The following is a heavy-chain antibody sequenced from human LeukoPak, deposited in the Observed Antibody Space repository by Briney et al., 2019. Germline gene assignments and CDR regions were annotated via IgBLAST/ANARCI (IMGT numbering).Heavy chain of an antibody. CDR2: ISAYNGNT. Sequence: GASVKDSCKASVYTFTSYGISWVRQAPGQGLEWMGWISAYNGNTNYAQKLQGRVTMTTDTSTSTAYMELRSLRSDDTAVYYCARVVGSGSYYYYYYMDVWGKGTTVTVSS. CDR1: VYTFTSYG. V-gene: IGHV1-18*01. D-gene: IGHD3-10*01. CDR3: ARVVGSGSYYYYYYMDV. J-gene: IGHJ6*03.